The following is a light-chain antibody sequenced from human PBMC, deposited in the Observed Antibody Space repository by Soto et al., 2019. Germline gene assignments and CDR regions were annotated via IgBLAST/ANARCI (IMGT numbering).Light chain of an antibody. Sequence: QSALTQPASVSGSHGQSITISCTGTSSDVGSYNLVSWYQQHPGKAPKLMIYEVSKRPSGVSNRFSGSKSGNTASLTISGLQAEDEADYYCCSYAGSSTHVVFGGGTKLTVL. J-gene: IGLJ2*01. CDR2: EVS. CDR1: SSDVGSYNL. CDR3: CSYAGSSTHVV. V-gene: IGLV2-23*02.